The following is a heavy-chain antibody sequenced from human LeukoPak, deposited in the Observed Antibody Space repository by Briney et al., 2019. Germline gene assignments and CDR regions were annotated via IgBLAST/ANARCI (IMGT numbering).Heavy chain of an antibody. J-gene: IGHJ3*02. CDR1: GFTFSSYW. CDR3: ARDLPWYSGSYQAAFDI. V-gene: IGHV3-7*01. D-gene: IGHD1-26*01. CDR2: IKQDGSEK. Sequence: PGGSLRLSCAASGFTFSSYWMSWVRHAPGKGLEWVANIKQDGSEKYYVDSVKGRFTISRDNAKNSLYLQMNSLRAEDTAVYYCARDLPWYSGSYQAAFDIWGQGTMVTVSS.